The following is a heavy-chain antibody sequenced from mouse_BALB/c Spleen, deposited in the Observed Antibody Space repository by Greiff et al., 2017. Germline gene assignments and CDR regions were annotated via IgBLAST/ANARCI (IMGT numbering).Heavy chain of an antibody. V-gene: IGHV3-2*02. CDR1: GYSITSDYA. Sequence: ESGPGLVKPSQSLSLTCTVTGYSITSDYAWNWIRQFPGNKLEWMGYISYSGSTSYNPSLKSRISITRDTSKNQFFLQLNSVTTEDTATYYCARGDYRSYYYAMDYWGQGTSVTVSS. J-gene: IGHJ4*01. CDR2: ISYSGST. CDR3: ARGDYRSYYYAMDY. D-gene: IGHD2-14*01.